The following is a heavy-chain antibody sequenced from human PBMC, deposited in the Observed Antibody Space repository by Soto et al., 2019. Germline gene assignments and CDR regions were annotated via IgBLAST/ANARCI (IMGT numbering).Heavy chain of an antibody. CDR3: ARGIRSYDILTGHYYYYGMDV. Sequence: GASVKVSCKASGYTFTSYGISWVRQAPGQGLEWMGWISAYNGNTNYARKLQGRVTMTTDTSTSTAYMELRSLRSDDTAVYYCARGIRSYDILTGHYYYYGMDVWGQGTTVTVSS. D-gene: IGHD3-9*01. V-gene: IGHV1-18*04. CDR2: ISAYNGNT. CDR1: GYTFTSYG. J-gene: IGHJ6*02.